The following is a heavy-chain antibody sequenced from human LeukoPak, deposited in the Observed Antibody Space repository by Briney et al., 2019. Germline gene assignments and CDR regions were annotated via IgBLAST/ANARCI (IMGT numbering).Heavy chain of an antibody. J-gene: IGHJ5*02. Sequence: PGGSLRLSCATSGFTFSNYWMSWLRQAPGKGLVWVSRIKNDGSAATYADSVKGRFTISRDNARNTLYLQMNSLRVDDTAVYYCAKSDWFGPWGQGTLVTVSS. CDR1: GFTFSNYW. CDR3: AKSDWFGP. V-gene: IGHV3-74*01. CDR2: IKNDGSAA.